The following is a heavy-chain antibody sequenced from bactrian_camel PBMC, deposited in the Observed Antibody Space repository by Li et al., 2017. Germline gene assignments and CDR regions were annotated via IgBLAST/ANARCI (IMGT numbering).Heavy chain of an antibody. J-gene: IGHJ4*01. Sequence: VQLVESGGGSVQAGGSLRLSCAASGFTFSTYDMSWVRQAPGKGLEWVSIIYNSGGSTYYADSVKGRFTISRDNAKNTLYLQLNSLKTEDTAIYYCTRGRDYWSDYDVWGQGTQVTVS. CDR3: TRGRDYWSDYDV. CDR2: IYNSGGST. CDR1: GFTFSTYD. V-gene: IGHV3S40*01. D-gene: IGHD8*01.